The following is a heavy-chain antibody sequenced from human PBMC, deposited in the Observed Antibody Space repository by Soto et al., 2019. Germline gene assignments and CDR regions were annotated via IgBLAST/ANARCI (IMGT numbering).Heavy chain of an antibody. J-gene: IGHJ6*04. Sequence: SVKVSCKASGFTFTSSAVQWVRQARGQRLEWRGWIVVGSGNTNYAQKFQERVTITRDMSTSTAYMELSSLRSEDTAVYYCAAGTAADTYYGLDVWGKATTVAVSS. D-gene: IGHD6-25*01. CDR1: GFTFTSSA. CDR3: AAGTAADTYYGLDV. CDR2: IVVGSGNT. V-gene: IGHV1-58*01.